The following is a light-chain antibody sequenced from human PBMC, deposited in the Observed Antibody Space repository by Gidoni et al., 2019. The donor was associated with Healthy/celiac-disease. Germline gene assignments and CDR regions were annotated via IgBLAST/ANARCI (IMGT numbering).Light chain of an antibody. J-gene: IGKJ5*01. CDR3: QQYDNLLT. V-gene: IGKV1-33*01. CDR2: AAS. CDR1: QDISNY. Sequence: DIQMTQSPSSLSASVGDRVTITCQASQDISNYLNLYQQKPGKAPKLLIYAASNLETGVPSRFSGSGSGTNFTFTISSLQPEDIATYYCQQYDNLLTCGQGTRLEIK.